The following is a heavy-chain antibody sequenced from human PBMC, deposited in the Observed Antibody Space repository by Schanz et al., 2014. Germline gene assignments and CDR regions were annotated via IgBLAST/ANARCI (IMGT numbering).Heavy chain of an antibody. Sequence: VQLVESGGGVVRPGRSLRLSCAASGFTFSNYGMHWVRQAPGKGLEWVGRIENNANGATTDYAAPVKGRFTVSRDDSRNTLYLQMNTLRTDDTALYYCTTFNNRDALYIWGQGTMVSVSS. CDR1: GFTFSNYG. J-gene: IGHJ3*02. V-gene: IGHV3-15*04. CDR3: TTFNNRDALYI. D-gene: IGHD1-20*01. CDR2: IENNANGATT.